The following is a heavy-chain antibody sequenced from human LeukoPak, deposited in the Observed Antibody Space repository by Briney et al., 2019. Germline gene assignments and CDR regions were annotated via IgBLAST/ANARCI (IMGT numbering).Heavy chain of an antibody. D-gene: IGHD6-19*01. Sequence: GGSLRLSCAASGFHFSSYSMNWVRQAPGKGLEWVSSISSSSSYIYYADSVKGRFTISRDNAKNSLYLQMNSLRAEDTAVYYCARDLDSSGLVAYWGQGTLVTVSS. V-gene: IGHV3-21*01. J-gene: IGHJ4*02. CDR3: ARDLDSSGLVAY. CDR2: ISSSSSYI. CDR1: GFHFSSYS.